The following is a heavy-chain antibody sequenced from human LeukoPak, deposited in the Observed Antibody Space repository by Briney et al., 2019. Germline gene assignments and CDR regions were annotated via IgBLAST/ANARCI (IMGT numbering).Heavy chain of an antibody. CDR2: MNPNSGNT. J-gene: IGHJ5*02. Sequence: AASVKVSCKASGYTFTSYDINWVRQATGQGLEWMGWMNPNSGNTGYAQKFQGRVTITRNTSISTAYMELSSLRSEDTAVYYCARDHSRGEGWFDPWGQGTLVTVSS. V-gene: IGHV1-8*03. CDR1: GYTFTSYD. D-gene: IGHD7-27*01. CDR3: ARDHSRGEGWFDP.